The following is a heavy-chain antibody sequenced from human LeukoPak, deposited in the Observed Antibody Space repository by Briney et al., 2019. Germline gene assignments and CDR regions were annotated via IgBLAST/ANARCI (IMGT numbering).Heavy chain of an antibody. CDR2: ISGSGGST. CDR1: GFTFSSYA. D-gene: IGHD2/OR15-2a*01. CDR3: AREGPRGNSQFDY. Sequence: PGGSLRLSCAASGFTFSSYAMTWVRQAPGKGLEWVSAISGSGGSTYYADSVKGRFTIPRDNSKNTLYLQMNSLRAEDTAVYYCAREGPRGNSQFDYWGQGTLVTVSS. V-gene: IGHV3-23*01. J-gene: IGHJ4*02.